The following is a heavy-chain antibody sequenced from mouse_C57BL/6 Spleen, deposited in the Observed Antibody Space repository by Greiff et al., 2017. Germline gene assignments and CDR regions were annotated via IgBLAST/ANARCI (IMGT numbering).Heavy chain of an antibody. CDR1: GYAFSSYW. CDR3: ARGDYCGSSPFDY. D-gene: IGHD1-1*01. V-gene: IGHV1-80*01. Sequence: QVQLQQSGAELVKPGASVKISCKASGYAFSSYWMNWVKQRPGKGLEWIGQIYPGDGDTNYNGKFKGKATMTADKSSSTAYMQLSSLTSEDSAVYFCARGDYCGSSPFDYWGQGTTLTVSS. J-gene: IGHJ2*01. CDR2: IYPGDGDT.